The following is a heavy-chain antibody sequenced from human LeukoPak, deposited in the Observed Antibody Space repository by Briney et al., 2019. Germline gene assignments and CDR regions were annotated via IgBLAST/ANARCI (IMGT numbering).Heavy chain of an antibody. D-gene: IGHD2-21*02. V-gene: IGHV4-34*01. J-gene: IGHJ5*02. CDR3: ANRGSVVTAMSGHWFDP. CDR2: INHSGST. CDR1: GGSFSGYY. Sequence: PSETLSLTCAVYGGSFSGYYWSWIRQPPGKGLEWIGEINHSGSTNYNPSLKSRATISVDTSKNQFSLKLNSVAAADTAVYYCANRGSVVTAMSGHWFDPWGQGTLVTVSS.